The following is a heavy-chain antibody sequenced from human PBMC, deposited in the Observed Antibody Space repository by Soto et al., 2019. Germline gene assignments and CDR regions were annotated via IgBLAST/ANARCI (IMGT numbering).Heavy chain of an antibody. V-gene: IGHV3-7*01. CDR3: ARASRGMDV. D-gene: IGHD1-1*01. CDR1: QFTFSNYW. J-gene: IGHJ6*02. CDR2: INQDGSEK. Sequence: EVQLVESGGDLVQPGGSLRLSCAGSQFTFSNYWMNWVRQAPGKGLEWVANINQDGSEKYYVDSVKGRFTISRDIAKKSLFLQMNSLRADDAAVYYGARASRGMDVWGQGTTVTVCS.